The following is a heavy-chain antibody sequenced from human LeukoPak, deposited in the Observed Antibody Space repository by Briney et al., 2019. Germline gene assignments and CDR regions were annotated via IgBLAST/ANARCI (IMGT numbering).Heavy chain of an antibody. CDR2: INPNSGGT. V-gene: IGHV1-2*02. CDR3: ARDSGGYNGNDLFAFDI. CDR1: GYTFIGYY. D-gene: IGHD1-20*01. J-gene: IGHJ3*02. Sequence: ASVKVSCKTSGYTFIGYYMHWVRQAPGQGLEWMGWINPNSGGTSYAQKFQGRVSMTRDTSISTVYMELSRLRSDDTAVYYCARDSGGYNGNDLFAFDIWGQGTMVTVPS.